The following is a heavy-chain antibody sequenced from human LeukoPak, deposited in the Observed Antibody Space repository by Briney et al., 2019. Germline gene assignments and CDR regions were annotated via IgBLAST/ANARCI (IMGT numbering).Heavy chain of an antibody. CDR3: ARVCGYDSISRIDY. J-gene: IGHJ4*02. Sequence: GGSLRLSCAASGFTFSSYDMHWVRQATGKGLEWVSAIGTAGDTYYPGSVKGRFTISRENAKNSLYLQMNSLRAGDTAVYYCARVCGYDSISRIDYWGQGTLVTVSS. V-gene: IGHV3-13*01. D-gene: IGHD3-22*01. CDR2: IGTAGDT. CDR1: GFTFSSYD.